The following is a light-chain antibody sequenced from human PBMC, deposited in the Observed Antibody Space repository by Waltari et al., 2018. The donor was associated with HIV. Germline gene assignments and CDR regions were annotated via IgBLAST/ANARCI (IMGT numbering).Light chain of an antibody. Sequence: DIVMTQSPDSLAESLGERATIDCKSSQSLLSSSNDKNYLAWYQQKPGQPPRLLLFWASTRESGVPERFTGSGSGTYFTLTINSLQAEDVAVYYCQQYYSYPQNFGQWTKLEIK. CDR3: QQYYSYPQN. CDR1: QSLLSSSNDKNY. J-gene: IGKJ2*01. V-gene: IGKV4-1*01. CDR2: WAS.